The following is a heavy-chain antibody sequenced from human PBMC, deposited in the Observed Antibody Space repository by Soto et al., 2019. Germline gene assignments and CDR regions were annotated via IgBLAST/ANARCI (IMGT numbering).Heavy chain of an antibody. D-gene: IGHD1-26*01. CDR3: ARSMKVGTTYSYYGMDV. CDR1: GYTFTSYY. CDR2: INASGGST. V-gene: IGHV1-46*01. Sequence: VKVSCKASGYTFTSYYMHWVRQAPGQGLEWMGIINASGGSTSYAQKLQGRVTMTTDTSTSTVYMELRSLRSDDTAVYYCARSMKVGTTYSYYGMDVWGQGTTVTVSS. J-gene: IGHJ6*02.